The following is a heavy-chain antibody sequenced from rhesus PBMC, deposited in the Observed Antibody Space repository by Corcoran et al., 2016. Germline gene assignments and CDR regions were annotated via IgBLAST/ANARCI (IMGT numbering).Heavy chain of an antibody. D-gene: IGHD6-31*01. Sequence: QVQLQESGPGVVKPSETLSLTCAVSGGSISDSYRWSWIRQPPGKGLELIGYIYGSSTSTNYNPSLKSRVTISKDTSKNQFSLKLSSVTAADTAVYYCARVDSSGWGFDYWGQGVLVTVSS. J-gene: IGHJ4*01. CDR1: GGSISDSYR. V-gene: IGHV4S10*01. CDR3: ARVDSSGWGFDY. CDR2: IYGSSTST.